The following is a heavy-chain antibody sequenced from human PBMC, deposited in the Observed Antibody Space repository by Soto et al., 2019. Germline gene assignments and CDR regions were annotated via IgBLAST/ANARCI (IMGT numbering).Heavy chain of an antibody. V-gene: IGHV4-34*01. D-gene: IGHD3-10*01. J-gene: IGHJ5*02. CDR1: GGSFSGYY. CDR3: ARTMVRGVIIGSNWFDP. Sequence: SETLSLTCAVYGGSFSGYYWSWIRQPPGKGLEWIGEINHSGSTNYNPSLKSRVTISVDTSKNQFSLKLSSVTAADTAVYYCARTMVRGVIIGSNWFDPWGQGTLVTVS. CDR2: INHSGST.